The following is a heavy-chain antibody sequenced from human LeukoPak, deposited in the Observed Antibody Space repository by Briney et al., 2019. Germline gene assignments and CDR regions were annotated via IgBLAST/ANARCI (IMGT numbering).Heavy chain of an antibody. V-gene: IGHV5-51*01. J-gene: IGHJ5*01. CDR2: SHPLNSDT. Sequence: GESLKISCKGSGFNFTAYWIAWVRQMPGKGLEWMGISHPLNSDTKYSPSFQGQVTISADKSSSTAYLQWNGLKASDTAMYYCARHQYYYDSSGNYGWFDSWGQGSLVTVSS. CDR3: ARHQYYYDSSGNYGWFDS. CDR1: GFNFTAYW. D-gene: IGHD3-22*01.